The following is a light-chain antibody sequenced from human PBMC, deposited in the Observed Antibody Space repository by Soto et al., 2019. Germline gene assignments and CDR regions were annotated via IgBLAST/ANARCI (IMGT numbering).Light chain of an antibody. Sequence: EMVMTQSPATLSISPGEIATLSCRATQSISGDVAWYQQKPGQAPRLLIYGASTRATDIAGRFSGSGSGTEFTLTISSLQSEDFAVYYCQLYDNWPPTFGRGTKLEI. V-gene: IGKV3-15*01. CDR1: QSISGD. CDR2: GAS. CDR3: QLYDNWPPT. J-gene: IGKJ2*01.